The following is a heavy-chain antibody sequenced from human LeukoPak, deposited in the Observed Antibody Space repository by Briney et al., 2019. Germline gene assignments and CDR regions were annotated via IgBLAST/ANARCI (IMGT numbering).Heavy chain of an antibody. J-gene: IGHJ5*02. Sequence: ASVKVSCKASGHTFTGYYMHWVRQAPGQGLEWMGRINSNSGGTNYAQKFQGRVTMTRDTSISTAYMELSRLRSDDTAVYYCARVARGIGVATIRWFDPWGQGTLVTVSS. D-gene: IGHD5-12*01. CDR1: GHTFTGYY. CDR2: INSNSGGT. V-gene: IGHV1-2*06. CDR3: ARVARGIGVATIRWFDP.